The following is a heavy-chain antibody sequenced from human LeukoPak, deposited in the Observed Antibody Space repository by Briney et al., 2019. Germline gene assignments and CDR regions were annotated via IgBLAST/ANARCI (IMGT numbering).Heavy chain of an antibody. CDR1: GVTFSNSW. V-gene: IGHV3-7*01. Sequence: GGSLRLSCAASGVTFSNSWMTWVRQAPGGGLGWVASIKQDGSEKYYVDSVKGRFTISRDNAKNSLYLQMNSLRAEDTAVYYCAREFCSSTNCYFDYWGQGTLVTVSS. CDR3: AREFCSSTNCYFDY. D-gene: IGHD2-2*01. J-gene: IGHJ4*02. CDR2: IKQDGSEK.